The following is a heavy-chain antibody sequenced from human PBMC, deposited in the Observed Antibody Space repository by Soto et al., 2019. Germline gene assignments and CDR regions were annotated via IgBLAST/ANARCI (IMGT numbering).Heavy chain of an antibody. CDR2: IFYSGTT. J-gene: IGHJ4*02. CDR1: GGSISGSSYY. V-gene: IGHV4-39*01. Sequence: QLQLQESGPGLVKPSETLSLTCTVSGGSISGSSYYWGWIRQPPGKGLEWVGTIFYSGTTYYNPSLKSRVTISVHTSKNQFSLRLTSVTAADTAVYYCASYGDYPDYWGQGTLVTVSS. CDR3: ASYGDYPDY. D-gene: IGHD4-17*01.